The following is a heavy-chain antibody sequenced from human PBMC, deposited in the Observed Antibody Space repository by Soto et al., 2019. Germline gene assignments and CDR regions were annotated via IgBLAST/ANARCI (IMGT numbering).Heavy chain of an antibody. J-gene: IGHJ4*02. D-gene: IGHD1-26*01. CDR3: ARDGFQYGTNYFAF. V-gene: IGHV1-3*04. CDR1: GYRFSMYT. Sequence: QAQLVQSGAEVRKPGASVRVSCKASGYRFSMYTIHWVRQAPGQSPEYMVWINIYTGATNYSRRLPDRVTMRRDTSSSTADMDLRGLRVEDTAVYYCARDGFQYGTNYFAFWGQGSLVTVS. CDR2: INIYTGAT.